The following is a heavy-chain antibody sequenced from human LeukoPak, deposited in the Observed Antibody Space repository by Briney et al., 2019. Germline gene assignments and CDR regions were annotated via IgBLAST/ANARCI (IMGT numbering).Heavy chain of an antibody. CDR3: ARGGIDLYWVFEY. J-gene: IGHJ4*02. Sequence: SETLSLTCAVSGGSISTNNWWSWVRQSPVRGLEWIGEIHHTGNTKYNPSLKSRVTISLDKSKNQFSLNLKSVTAADTAVYYCARGGIDLYWVFEYWGRGTLVTVSS. D-gene: IGHD2-15*01. V-gene: IGHV4-4*02. CDR2: IHHTGNT. CDR1: GGSISTNNW.